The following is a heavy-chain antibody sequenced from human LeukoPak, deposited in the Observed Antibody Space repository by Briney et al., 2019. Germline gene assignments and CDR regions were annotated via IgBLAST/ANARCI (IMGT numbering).Heavy chain of an antibody. CDR3: AKDHHVRSGSRWGIFDY. V-gene: IGHV1-46*01. CDR1: GYTFTSYY. Sequence: ASVKVSCKASGYTFTSYYMHWVRQAPGQGLEWMGIINPSGGSTSYAQKFQGRVTMTRDMSTSTVYMELSSLRSEDTAVYYCAKDHHVRSGSRWGIFDYWGQGTLVTVSS. CDR2: INPSGGST. J-gene: IGHJ4*02. D-gene: IGHD3-16*01.